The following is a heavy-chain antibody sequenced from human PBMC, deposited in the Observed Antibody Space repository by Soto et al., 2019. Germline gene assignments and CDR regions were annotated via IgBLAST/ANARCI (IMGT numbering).Heavy chain of an antibody. V-gene: IGHV4-34*01. D-gene: IGHD6-25*01. Sequence: AETLSLTCGVYGGSFRNYYWIWVRQPPGKGLEWIGEVNHSGEATYNPSLQSRITISLDTSNSQFSLKLTSVTAADTAMYFCERAQRFLRSWFDTWGQGTQVTVSS. CDR1: GGSFRNYY. J-gene: IGHJ5*02. CDR2: VNHSGEA. CDR3: ERAQRFLRSWFDT.